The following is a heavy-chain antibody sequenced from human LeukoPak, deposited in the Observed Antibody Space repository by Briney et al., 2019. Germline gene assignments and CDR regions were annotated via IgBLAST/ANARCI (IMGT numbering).Heavy chain of an antibody. Sequence: GGSLRLSCAASGFTFSSYWMNWVRQAPGKGLEWVSSISSSSSYIYYADSVKGRFTISRDNAKNSLYLQMNSLRAEDTAVYYCARIHSNYPFDIWGQGTMVTVSS. CDR2: ISSSSSYI. J-gene: IGHJ3*02. CDR3: ARIHSNYPFDI. V-gene: IGHV3-21*01. CDR1: GFTFSSYW. D-gene: IGHD4-11*01.